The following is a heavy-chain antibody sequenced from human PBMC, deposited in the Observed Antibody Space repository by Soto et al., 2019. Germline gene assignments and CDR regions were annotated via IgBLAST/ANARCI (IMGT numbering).Heavy chain of an antibody. CDR1: GFSLSTSGVG. J-gene: IGHJ4*02. CDR3: AQKGPEDWPLDY. V-gene: IGHV2-5*02. D-gene: IGHD3-9*01. Sequence: QITLKESGPTLVRPTQTLTLTCAFSGFSLSTSGVGVGWIRQPPGKALEWLAVIYWDDSKHYSPSLRSRLTITKDTSKTHVVLTITNMAPMDTGAYSCAQKGPEDWPLDYCGQGTLVTVSS. CDR2: IYWDDSK.